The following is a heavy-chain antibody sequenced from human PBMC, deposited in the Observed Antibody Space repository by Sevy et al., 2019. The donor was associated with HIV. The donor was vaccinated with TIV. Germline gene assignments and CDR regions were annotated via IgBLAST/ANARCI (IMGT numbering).Heavy chain of an antibody. Sequence: GGSLRLSCAASGFTFSTSAMHWVRQAPGKGLEWVAVVSYDGSSQNYADSVEGRFTISRDDFKKMVYLQMNSLRVEDTTDYYCAKDGGRAWTDFDYWGQGTLVTVSS. CDR3: AKDGGRAWTDFDY. V-gene: IGHV3-30*04. CDR1: GFTFSTSA. D-gene: IGHD1-1*01. J-gene: IGHJ4*02. CDR2: VSYDGSSQ.